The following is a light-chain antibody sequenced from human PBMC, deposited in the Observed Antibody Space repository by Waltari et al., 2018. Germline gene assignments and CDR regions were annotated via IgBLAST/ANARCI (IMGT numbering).Light chain of an antibody. CDR3: SSYTASGALFV. CDR1: SSDVGRYDY. CDR2: DVS. J-gene: IGLJ1*01. V-gene: IGLV2-14*01. Sequence: QSALTQPASVSGSPGQSITFSCTGTSSDVGRYDYVSWYQQHPGKAPKLLIYDVSDRPSGVSNRVSGSKSGNTASLTISGLQAEDEADYYCSSYTASGALFVFGTGTKVTVL.